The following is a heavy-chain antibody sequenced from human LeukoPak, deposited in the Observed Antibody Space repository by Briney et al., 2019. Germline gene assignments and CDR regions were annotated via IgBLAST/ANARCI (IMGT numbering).Heavy chain of an antibody. Sequence: PSETLSLTCTVSGGSISSGDYYWSWIRQPPGKGLEWIGYIYYSGSTYYNPSLKSRVTISVGTSKNQFSLKLSSVTAADTAVYYCAATRQQLGPCFDYWGQGTLVTVSS. D-gene: IGHD6-13*01. CDR3: AATRQQLGPCFDY. J-gene: IGHJ4*02. CDR1: GGSISSGDYY. CDR2: IYYSGST. V-gene: IGHV4-30-4*01.